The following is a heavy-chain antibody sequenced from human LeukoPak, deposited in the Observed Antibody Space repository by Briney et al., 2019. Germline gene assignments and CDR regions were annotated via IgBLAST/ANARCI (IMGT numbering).Heavy chain of an antibody. CDR3: ARIQYSSSIAY. CDR1: GGSISSYY. Sequence: PSETLSLTCTVSGGSISSYYWSWIRQPPGKGLEWIGYIYYSGYTNYNPSLKSRVTISVDTSKNQFSLKLSSVTAADTAVYYCARIQYSSSIAYWGQGTLVTVSS. V-gene: IGHV4-59*01. CDR2: IYYSGYT. J-gene: IGHJ4*02. D-gene: IGHD6-6*01.